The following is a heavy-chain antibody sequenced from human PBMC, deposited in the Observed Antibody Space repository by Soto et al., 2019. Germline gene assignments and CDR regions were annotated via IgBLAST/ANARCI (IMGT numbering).Heavy chain of an antibody. CDR3: ARQSTGYSVQVDY. CDR1: GGSISGSSIY. D-gene: IGHD6-13*01. J-gene: IGHJ4*02. CDR2: IHSSGST. Sequence: PCETLSLTCAVSGGSISGSSIYWGGSLQPPETGLESIGSIHSSGSTYYNTSLKSRVTMSVDTYKNQFSLKLTSVTDAEPAVYYWARQSTGYSVQVDYWGQGTLVTASS. V-gene: IGHV4-39*01.